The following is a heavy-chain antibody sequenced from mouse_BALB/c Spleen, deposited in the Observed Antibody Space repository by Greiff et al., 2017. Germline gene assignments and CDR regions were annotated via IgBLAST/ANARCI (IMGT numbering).Heavy chain of an antibody. J-gene: IGHJ4*01. V-gene: IGHV2-6-4*01. Sequence: VQLMESGPGLVAPSQSLSITCTVSGFSLSRYSVHWVRQPPGKGLEWMGMIWGGGGTDYNSALKSSLSISKDNSKSQVFLKMNRMQTDDTAMYYCARKWAYAMDYWGQGTSGTVSS. CDR2: IWGGGGT. CDR1: GFSLSRYS. CDR3: ARKWAYAMDY.